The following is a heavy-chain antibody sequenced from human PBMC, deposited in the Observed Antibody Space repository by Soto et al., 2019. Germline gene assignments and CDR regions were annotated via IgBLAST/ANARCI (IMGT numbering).Heavy chain of an antibody. CDR2: ISGSGGST. CDR1: GFTFSSYA. CDR3: AKDSLVVVVAATGLPGAFDI. J-gene: IGHJ3*02. D-gene: IGHD2-15*01. Sequence: GGSLRLSCAASGFTFSSYAMSWVRQAPGKGLEWVSAISGSGGSTYYADSVKGRFTISRDNSKNTLYLQMNSLRAEDTAVYYCAKDSLVVVVAATGLPGAFDIWGQGTMVTVSS. V-gene: IGHV3-23*01.